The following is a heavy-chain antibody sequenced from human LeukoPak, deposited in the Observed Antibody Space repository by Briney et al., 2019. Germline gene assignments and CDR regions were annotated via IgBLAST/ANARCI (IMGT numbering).Heavy chain of an antibody. D-gene: IGHD4-17*01. CDR2: IIPILGIA. Sequence: SVKVSCKASGGTFSSYAISWVRQAPGQGLEWMGRIIPILGIAIYAQKFQGRVTITAEKSTSTAYMELSSLRSEDTAVYYCATTVTTYYYYYGMDVWGQGTTVTVSS. J-gene: IGHJ6*02. CDR3: ATTVTTYYYYYGMDV. CDR1: GGTFSSYA. V-gene: IGHV1-69*04.